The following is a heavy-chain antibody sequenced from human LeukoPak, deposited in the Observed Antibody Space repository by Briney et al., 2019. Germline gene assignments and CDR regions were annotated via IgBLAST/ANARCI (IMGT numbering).Heavy chain of an antibody. Sequence: GGSLKLSCAASRFTFSGSAMHWVRQASGKGLEWVGRIRSKANSYATAYAASVKGRFTISRDDSKNTAYLQMNSLKTEDTAVYYCARANIAARRYYYYYMDVWGKGTTVTVSS. CDR3: ARANIAARRYYYYYMDV. CDR1: RFTFSGSA. D-gene: IGHD6-6*01. CDR2: IRSKANSYAT. J-gene: IGHJ6*03. V-gene: IGHV3-73*01.